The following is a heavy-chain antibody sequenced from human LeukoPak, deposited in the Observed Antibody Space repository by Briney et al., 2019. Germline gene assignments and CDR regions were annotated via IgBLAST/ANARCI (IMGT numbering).Heavy chain of an antibody. CDR1: GFTFSTYS. Sequence: PGESLRLSCAASGFTFSTYSMNWVRQAPGKGLEWVAVISYDGSNKYYADSVKGRSTISRDNSKNTLYLQMNSLRAEDTAVYYCARYDARYGMDVWGQGTTVTVSS. D-gene: IGHD1-1*01. J-gene: IGHJ6*02. CDR3: ARYDARYGMDV. CDR2: ISYDGSNK. V-gene: IGHV3-30*03.